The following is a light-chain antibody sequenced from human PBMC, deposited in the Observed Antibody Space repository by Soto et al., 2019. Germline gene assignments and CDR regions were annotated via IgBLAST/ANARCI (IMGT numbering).Light chain of an antibody. Sequence: QSALTQPASVSGSPGQSITISCTGTSSDVGGYNYVSWYQQHPGKAPKVMIYEVSHRPSGVSDRFSGSKSGNTASLTISGRQAEDEADYYCSSYTTSTTLLVFGGGTKLTVL. V-gene: IGLV2-14*01. CDR3: SSYTTSTTLLV. CDR2: EVS. CDR1: SSDVGGYNY. J-gene: IGLJ3*02.